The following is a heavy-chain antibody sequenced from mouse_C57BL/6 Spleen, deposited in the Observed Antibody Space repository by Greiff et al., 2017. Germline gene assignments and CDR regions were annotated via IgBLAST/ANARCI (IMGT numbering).Heavy chain of an antibody. CDR2: ISYDGSN. J-gene: IGHJ1*03. CDR3: ARLTVGSYWYFDV. CDR1: GYSITSGYY. V-gene: IGHV3-6*01. D-gene: IGHD1-1*01. Sequence: EVHLVESGPGLVKPSQSLSLTCSVTGYSITSGYYWNWIRQFPGNKLEWMGYISYDGSNNYNPSLKNRISITRDTSKNQFFLKLNSVTTEDTATYYCARLTVGSYWYFDVWGTGTTVTVSS.